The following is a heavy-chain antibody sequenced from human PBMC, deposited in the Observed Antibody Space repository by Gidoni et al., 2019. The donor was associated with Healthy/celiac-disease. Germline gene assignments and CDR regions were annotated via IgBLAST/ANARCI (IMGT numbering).Heavy chain of an antibody. D-gene: IGHD3-22*01. V-gene: IGHV3-23*01. CDR2: ISGSGGST. Sequence: EVQLLESGGGLVQPGGSLRLSCAAPGFTFSSYAMSWVRQAPGKGLELVSAISGSGGSTYDADSVKGRFTISRDNSKNTLYLQMNRLRAEETAVYYCAKDRNAITMIVVVSELDYWGQGTLVTVSS. CDR1: GFTFSSYA. CDR3: AKDRNAITMIVVVSELDY. J-gene: IGHJ4*02.